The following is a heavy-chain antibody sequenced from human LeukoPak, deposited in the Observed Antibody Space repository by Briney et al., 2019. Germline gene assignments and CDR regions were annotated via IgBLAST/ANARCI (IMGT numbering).Heavy chain of an antibody. CDR1: GFTFDDYA. CDR2: ISWNSGSM. D-gene: IGHD3-22*01. Sequence: GGSLRLSCVASGFTFDDYAMHWVRQAPGKGLEWVSGISWNSGSMGYADSVKGRFTISRDNAKNSLNLQMNSLRAEDTAVYYCARHPNYYDSSGYYKGFDCWGQGTLVTVSS. V-gene: IGHV3-9*01. CDR3: ARHPNYYDSSGYYKGFDC. J-gene: IGHJ4*02.